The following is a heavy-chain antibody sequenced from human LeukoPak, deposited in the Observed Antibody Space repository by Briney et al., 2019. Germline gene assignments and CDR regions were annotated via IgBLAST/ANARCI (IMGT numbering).Heavy chain of an antibody. CDR1: GFTFSSYE. V-gene: IGHV3-30*04. CDR3: ARDYGDYSLYY. J-gene: IGHJ4*02. CDR2: ISYDGSNK. D-gene: IGHD4-17*01. Sequence: GGSLRLSCAASGFTFSSYEMNWVRQAPGKGLEWVAVISYDGSNKYYADSVKGRFTISRDNSKNTLYLQMNSLRAEDTAVYYCARDYGDYSLYYWGQGTLVTVSS.